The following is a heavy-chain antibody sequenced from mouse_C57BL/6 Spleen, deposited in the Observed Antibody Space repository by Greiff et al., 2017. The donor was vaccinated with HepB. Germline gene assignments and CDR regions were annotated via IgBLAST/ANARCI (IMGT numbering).Heavy chain of an antibody. J-gene: IGHJ2*01. CDR1: GYTFPDYY. V-gene: IGHV1-77*01. CDR3: ARWGNLDY. Sequence: VQLQQSGAELVKPGASVKISCKASGYTFPDYYINWVKQRPGQGLEWIGKLGPGSGSTYYNEKFKGKATLTADKSSSTASMQLSSLTSEDSAVYFCARWGNLDYWGQGTTLTVSS. CDR2: LGPGSGST.